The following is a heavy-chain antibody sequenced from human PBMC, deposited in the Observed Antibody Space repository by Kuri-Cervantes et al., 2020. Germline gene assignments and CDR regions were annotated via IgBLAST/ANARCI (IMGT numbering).Heavy chain of an antibody. J-gene: IGHJ3*02. D-gene: IGHD3-22*01. CDR1: GFTFTHYW. V-gene: IGHV3-7*03. Sequence: GGSLRLSCAASGFTFTHYWMNWVRQAPGKGLEWVANIKEDGSQQNYVDSVRGRFTISRDNAKNSLYLQMNSLRAEDTALYYCAKDLGIVVVKDAFDIWGQGTMVTVSS. CDR2: IKEDGSQQ. CDR3: AKDLGIVVVKDAFDI.